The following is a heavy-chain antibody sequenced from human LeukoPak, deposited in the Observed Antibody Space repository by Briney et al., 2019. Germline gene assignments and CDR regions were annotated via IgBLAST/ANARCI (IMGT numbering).Heavy chain of an antibody. CDR1: GGTISSYY. D-gene: IGHD3-10*01. CDR2: IYYSGST. V-gene: IGHV4-59*01. CDR3: ARGSGSPSFRFDY. J-gene: IGHJ4*02. Sequence: SETLSLTCTVSGGTISSYYWSWIRQPPGKGLEWIGYIYYSGSTNYNPSLKSRVTISVDTSKNQFSLKLSSVTAADTAVYYCARGSGSPSFRFDYWGQGTLVTVSS.